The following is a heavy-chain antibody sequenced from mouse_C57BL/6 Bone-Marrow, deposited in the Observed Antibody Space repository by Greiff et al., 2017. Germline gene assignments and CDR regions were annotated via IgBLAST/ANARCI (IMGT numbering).Heavy chain of an antibody. CDR1: GFTFSSYA. D-gene: IGHD2-10*01. CDR2: ISDGGSYT. J-gene: IGHJ2*01. V-gene: IGHV5-4*01. Sequence: EVKVVESGGGLVKPGGSLKLSCAASGFTFSSYAMSWVRQTPEKRLEWVATISDGGSYTYYPDNVKGRFTISRDNAKNNLYLQRIHLKSEDTAMYYCAREPYDYWGQGTTLTVSS. CDR3: AREPYDY.